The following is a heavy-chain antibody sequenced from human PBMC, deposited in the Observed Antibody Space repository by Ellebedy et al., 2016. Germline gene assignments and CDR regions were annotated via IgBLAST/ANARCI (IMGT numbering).Heavy chain of an antibody. CDR1: GFTFSSYG. D-gene: IGHD3-10*01. V-gene: IGHV3-30*03. Sequence: GESLKISXAASGFTFSSYGMHWVRQAPGKGLEWVAVISYDGSNKYYADSVKGRFTISRDNSKNTLYLQMNSLRAEDTAVYYCARGAYYYGSGSYYNAWNYWGQGTLVTVSS. CDR2: ISYDGSNK. J-gene: IGHJ4*02. CDR3: ARGAYYYGSGSYYNAWNY.